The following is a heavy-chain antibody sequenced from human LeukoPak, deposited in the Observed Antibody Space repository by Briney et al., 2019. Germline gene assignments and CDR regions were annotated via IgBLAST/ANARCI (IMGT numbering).Heavy chain of an antibody. D-gene: IGHD2-2*01. CDR1: GGSISSGGYY. CDR2: IYYSGST. CDR3: ARGGEGYCSSTSCYAFDY. J-gene: IGHJ4*02. V-gene: IGHV4-31*03. Sequence: PSQTLSLTCTVSGGSISSGGYYWSWIRQHPGRGLEWIVYIYYSGSTYYNPSLKSRVTISVNTSKNQFSLKLSSVTAADTAVYYCARGGEGYCSSTSCYAFDYWGQGTLVTVSS.